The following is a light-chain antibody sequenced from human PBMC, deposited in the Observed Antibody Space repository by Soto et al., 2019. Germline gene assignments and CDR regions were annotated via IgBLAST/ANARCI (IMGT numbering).Light chain of an antibody. CDR1: ETVSSDF. V-gene: IGKV3-20*01. Sequence: EIVLTQSPGTLYLSPGDRAALSCRASETVSSDFLAWYQQKPGQAPRLLIYAASSRATGIPDRFSGTGSERDFTLTISGLEPEDCAVYYCLKYGRSPGWTFGQGTKVEIK. J-gene: IGKJ1*01. CDR2: AAS. CDR3: LKYGRSPGWT.